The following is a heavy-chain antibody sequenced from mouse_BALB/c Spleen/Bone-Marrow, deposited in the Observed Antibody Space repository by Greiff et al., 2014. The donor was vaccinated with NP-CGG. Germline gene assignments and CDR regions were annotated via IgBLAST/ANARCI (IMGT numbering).Heavy chain of an antibody. Sequence: EVKLMESGAELVKPGASVKLSCTASGFNIKDTYMHWVKQRPEQGLEWIGRIDPANGNTKYDPKFQGKATITADTSSNTAYLQLGSLTSEDTAVYYCARGYYDYVYAMDHWGQGTSVTVSS. CDR2: IDPANGNT. CDR3: ARGYYDYVYAMDH. D-gene: IGHD2-4*01. CDR1: GFNIKDTY. J-gene: IGHJ4*01. V-gene: IGHV14-3*02.